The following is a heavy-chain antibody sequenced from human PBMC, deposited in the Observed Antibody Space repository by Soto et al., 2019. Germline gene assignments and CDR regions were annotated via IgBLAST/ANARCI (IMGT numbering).Heavy chain of an antibody. J-gene: IGHJ4*02. CDR3: ARGRSTHAYLDF. CDR2: IYHSGNN. CDR1: GASISTNNW. Sequence: SETLSLTCAVSGASISTNNWWTWVRQPPGKGLEWIGEIYHSGNNNYNPSLKSRVTISIDKSNNQFSLNLRSVTAADTAVYYCARGRSTHAYLDFWGQGSLVIVSS. V-gene: IGHV4-4*02.